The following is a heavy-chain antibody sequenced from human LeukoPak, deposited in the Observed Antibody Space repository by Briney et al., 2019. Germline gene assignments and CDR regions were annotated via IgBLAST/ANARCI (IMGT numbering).Heavy chain of an antibody. J-gene: IGHJ4*02. CDR2: ISWNSGSI. CDR1: GSTFDDYA. D-gene: IGHD3-9*01. Sequence: PGRSLRLSCAASGSTFDDYAMHWVRHAPGKGLEWVSGISWNSGSIGYADSVKGRFTISRDNAKNSLYLQMNSLRAEDTALYYCANTISKDDILTFDYWGQGTLVTVSS. CDR3: ANTISKDDILTFDY. V-gene: IGHV3-9*01.